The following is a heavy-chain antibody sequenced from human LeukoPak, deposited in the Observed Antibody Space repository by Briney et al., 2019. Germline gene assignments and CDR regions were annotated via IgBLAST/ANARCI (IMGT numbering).Heavy chain of an antibody. J-gene: IGHJ4*02. V-gene: IGHV5-51*01. CDR2: IYPDDSDT. Sequence: GESLKISCKGSGYSFRNYWIGWVRQKPGKGLEWMGLIYPDDSDTRYSPSFQGRVTISADKSISTAYLQWSSLKASDTAMYYCAIGGDSTTSCYRCFNYWGQGALVTVSS. CDR3: AIGGDSTTSCYRCFNY. D-gene: IGHD2-2*02. CDR1: GYSFRNYW.